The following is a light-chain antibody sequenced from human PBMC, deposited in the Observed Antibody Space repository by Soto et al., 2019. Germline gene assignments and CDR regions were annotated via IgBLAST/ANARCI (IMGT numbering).Light chain of an antibody. V-gene: IGLV2-14*01. CDR2: DVS. CDR3: SAYTGSGTYVI. J-gene: IGLJ2*01. Sequence: QSVLTQPASVSGSPGQSITISCTGTSSDVGGYNYVSWYQQHPGKAPKLMIYDVSNRPSGVSNRFSGSKSGNTASLTISGLQAEDEADYYCSAYTGSGTYVIVGGGTKLAVL. CDR1: SSDVGGYNY.